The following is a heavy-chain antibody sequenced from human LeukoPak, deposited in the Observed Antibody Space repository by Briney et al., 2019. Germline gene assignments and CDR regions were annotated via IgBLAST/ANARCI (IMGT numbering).Heavy chain of an antibody. D-gene: IGHD3-16*02. Sequence: PSGTLSLTCAVSGGSISSRNWWSWVRQPPGKGLEWIGSIYHSGSTYYNPSLKSRVTISVDTSKNQFSLKLSSVTAADTAVYYCARVLHGLYYDYVWGSYRFPEWFDPWGQGTLVTVSS. CDR3: ARVLHGLYYDYVWGSYRFPEWFDP. J-gene: IGHJ5*02. CDR1: GGSISSRNW. CDR2: IYHSGST. V-gene: IGHV4-4*02.